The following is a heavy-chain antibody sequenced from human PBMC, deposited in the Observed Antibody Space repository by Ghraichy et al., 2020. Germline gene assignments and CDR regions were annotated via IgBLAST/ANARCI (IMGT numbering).Heavy chain of an antibody. D-gene: IGHD5/OR15-5a*01. CDR2: INHSGST. CDR1: GGSFSGYY. J-gene: IGHJ6*02. Sequence: SETLSLTCAVYGGSFSGYYWSWIRQPPGKGLEWIGEINHSGSTNYNPSLKSRVTISVDTSKNQFSLKLSSLTAADTAVYYCARDGSSVYDWSIGMDVWGQGTTVAVSS. V-gene: IGHV4-34*01. CDR3: ARDGSSVYDWSIGMDV.